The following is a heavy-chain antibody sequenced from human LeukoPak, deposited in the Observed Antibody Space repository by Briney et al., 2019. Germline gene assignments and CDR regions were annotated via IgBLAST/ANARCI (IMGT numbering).Heavy chain of an antibody. CDR2: INPNSGGT. CDR3: ARYLPHTADDY. V-gene: IGHV1-2*02. CDR1: GYTFTSYG. D-gene: IGHD5-18*01. Sequence: ASVKVSCKASGYTFTSYGISWVRQAPGQGLEWMGWINPNSGGTNYAQKFQGRVTMTRDMSITTAYMELNRLTSDDTAVYFCARYLPHTADDYWGQGTLVTVSS. J-gene: IGHJ4*02.